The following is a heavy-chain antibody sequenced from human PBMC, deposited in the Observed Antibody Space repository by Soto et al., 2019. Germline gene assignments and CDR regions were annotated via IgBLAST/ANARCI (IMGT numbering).Heavy chain of an antibody. J-gene: IGHJ4*02. CDR1: GYTFTSSG. CDR3: ARDLVYGDPSDY. CDR2: ISAYNGNT. D-gene: IGHD4-17*01. V-gene: IGHV1-18*01. Sequence: ASVKLSCKASGYTFTSSGISWVRQAPGQGLEWMGWISAYNGNTNYAQKLQGRVTMTTDTSTSTAYMELRSLRSDDTAVYYCARDLVYGDPSDYWGQGTLLTVSS.